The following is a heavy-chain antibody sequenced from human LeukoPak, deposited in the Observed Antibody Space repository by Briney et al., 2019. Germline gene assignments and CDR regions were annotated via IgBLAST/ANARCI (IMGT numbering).Heavy chain of an antibody. CDR2: IYTSGIT. J-gene: IGHJ4*02. CDR3: ARGVPGYSSSWYGYYFDY. Sequence: SETLSLTCTVSGGAISSYHWSWIRQLAGKGLEWIGRIYTSGITDYNPSLKSRVTMSVDTSKNQFSLKLSSVTAADTAVYYCARGVPGYSSSWYGYYFDYWGQGTLVTVSS. D-gene: IGHD6-13*01. CDR1: GGAISSYH. V-gene: IGHV4-4*07.